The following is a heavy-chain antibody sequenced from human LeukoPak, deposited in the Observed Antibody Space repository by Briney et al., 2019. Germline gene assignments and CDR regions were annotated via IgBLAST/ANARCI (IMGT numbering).Heavy chain of an antibody. J-gene: IGHJ5*02. CDR2: IIPIFGTA. D-gene: IGHD2-2*01. Sequence: SVKVSCKASGCTVPSYAISWVRQAPGQGLEWMGGIIPIFGTANYAQKFQGRVTITADESTSTAYMELSSLRSEDTAVYYCAINIVVVPATNCFDPWGQGTLVTVSS. CDR1: GCTVPSYA. CDR3: AINIVVVPATNCFDP. V-gene: IGHV1-69*01.